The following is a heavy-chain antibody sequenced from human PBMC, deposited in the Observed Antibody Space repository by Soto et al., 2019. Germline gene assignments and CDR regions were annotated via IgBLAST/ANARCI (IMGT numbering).Heavy chain of an antibody. Sequence: QVQLQQWGAGLLKPSETLSLTCAVYGGSFSGYYWSWIRQPPGKGLEWIGEINHSGSTNYNPSLKSRVTISVDTSKNQFSLKLSSVTAADTAVYYCARGTSSRGGSRLPIDYWGQGTLVTVSS. CDR1: GGSFSGYY. CDR2: INHSGST. V-gene: IGHV4-34*01. CDR3: ARGTSSRGGSRLPIDY. D-gene: IGHD6-13*01. J-gene: IGHJ4*02.